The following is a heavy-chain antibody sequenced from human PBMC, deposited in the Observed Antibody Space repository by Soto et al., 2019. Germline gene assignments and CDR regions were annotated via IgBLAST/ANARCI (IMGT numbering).Heavy chain of an antibody. V-gene: IGHV4-30-2*01. CDR2: IYHSGST. J-gene: IGHJ6*02. CDR3: ASQGGMDV. CDR1: GTSVSSTDYY. Sequence: SETLSLTCTVSGTSVSSTDYYWGWIRQPPGKGLEWIGYIYHSGSTYYNPSLKSRVTISVDRSKNQFSLKLSSVTAADTAVYYCASQGGMDVWGQGITVTVSS.